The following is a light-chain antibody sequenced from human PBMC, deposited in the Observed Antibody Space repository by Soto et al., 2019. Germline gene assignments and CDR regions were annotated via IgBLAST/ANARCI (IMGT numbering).Light chain of an antibody. CDR2: GAS. Sequence: VMTQSPATLSASPGERVTLSCRASRNINTNLVWYQHKPGQAPRVLLYGASSRARGVPARFSGSGSGTDFTLTISSLQSEDFAIYYCQQYGNWPPLTFGGGTKLGIK. V-gene: IGKV3-15*01. CDR3: QQYGNWPPLT. J-gene: IGKJ4*01. CDR1: RNINTN.